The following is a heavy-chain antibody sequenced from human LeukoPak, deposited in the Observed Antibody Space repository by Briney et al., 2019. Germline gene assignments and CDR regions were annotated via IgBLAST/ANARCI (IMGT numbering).Heavy chain of an antibody. CDR2: IYYSGST. Sequence: SETLSLTCTVSGGSISSSSYYWGWIRQPPGKGLEWIGSIYYSGSTYYNPSLKSRVTISVDTSKNQFSLKLSSVTAADTAVYYCARHIRPGMVRGVNFEYWGQGTLVTVSS. CDR3: ARHIRPGMVRGVNFEY. CDR1: GGSISSSSYY. D-gene: IGHD3-10*01. V-gene: IGHV4-39*01. J-gene: IGHJ4*02.